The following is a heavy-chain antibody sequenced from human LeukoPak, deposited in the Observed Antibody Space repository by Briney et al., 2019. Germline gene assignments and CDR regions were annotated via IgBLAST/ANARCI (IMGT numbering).Heavy chain of an antibody. CDR3: ARGAALLWFV. Sequence: PSETLSLTCTVSGGSISSGGYYWSWIRQPPGKGLEWIGYIYHSGSTYYNPSLKSRVTISVDRSKNQFSLKLSSVTAADTAVYYCARGAALLWFVWGQGTLVTVSS. V-gene: IGHV4-30-2*01. CDR2: IYHSGST. CDR1: GGSISSGGYY. D-gene: IGHD3-10*01. J-gene: IGHJ4*02.